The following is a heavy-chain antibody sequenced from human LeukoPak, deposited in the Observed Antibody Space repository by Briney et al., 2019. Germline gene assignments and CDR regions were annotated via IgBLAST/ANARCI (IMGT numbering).Heavy chain of an antibody. V-gene: IGHV1-2*02. CDR2: INPNSGGT. CDR3: AKAPVTTCSGAYCYPFDY. Sequence: ASVKVSCKASGYTFTGYYMHWVRQAPGQGLEWMGWINPNSGGTNYAQKFQGRVTMTRDTSISTAYMELNRLRAEDAAVYYCAKAPVTTCSGAYCYPFDYWGQGTLVTVSS. CDR1: GYTFTGYY. D-gene: IGHD2-21*01. J-gene: IGHJ4*02.